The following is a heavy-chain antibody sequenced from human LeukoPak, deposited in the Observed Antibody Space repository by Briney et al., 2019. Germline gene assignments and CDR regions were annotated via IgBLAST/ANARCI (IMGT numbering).Heavy chain of an antibody. CDR1: GGSISSSSYY. CDR3: ARAEHVGINFQH. Sequence: PSETLSHTCTVSGGSISSSSYYWGWIRQPPGKGLEWIGSIYYSGSTYYNPSLKSRVTISVDTSKNQFSLKLSSVTAADTAVYYCARAEHVGINFQHWGQGTLVTVSS. CDR2: IYYSGST. D-gene: IGHD3-22*01. J-gene: IGHJ1*01. V-gene: IGHV4-39*07.